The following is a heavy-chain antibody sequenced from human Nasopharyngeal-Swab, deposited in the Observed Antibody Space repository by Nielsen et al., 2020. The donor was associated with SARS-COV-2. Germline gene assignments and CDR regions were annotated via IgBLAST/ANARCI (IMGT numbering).Heavy chain of an antibody. J-gene: IGHJ4*02. CDR3: ARAHSSGWDL. D-gene: IGHD6-19*01. Sequence: GGSLRLSCAASGFTFDDYAMHWVRQAPGKGLEWVSGISWNSGSIGYADSVKGRFTISRDNAKNSLYLQMNSLRAEDTAVYYCARAHSSGWDLWGQGTLVTVSS. CDR2: ISWNSGSI. CDR1: GFTFDDYA. V-gene: IGHV3-9*01.